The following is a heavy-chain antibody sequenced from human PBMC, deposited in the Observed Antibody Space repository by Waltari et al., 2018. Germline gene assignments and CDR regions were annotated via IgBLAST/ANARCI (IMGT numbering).Heavy chain of an antibody. V-gene: IGHV4-38-2*01. CDR3: ARAPNYYDSSGYFDY. Sequence: QVQLQESGPGLVKPSETLSLTCAVSGYSISSGYYWGWIRQPPGKGLEWIGSIYHSGSTSYNPSLKSRVTISVDTSKNQFSLKLSSVTAADTAVYYCARAPNYYDSSGYFDYWGQGTLVTVSS. J-gene: IGHJ4*02. CDR1: GYSISSGYY. CDR2: IYHSGST. D-gene: IGHD3-22*01.